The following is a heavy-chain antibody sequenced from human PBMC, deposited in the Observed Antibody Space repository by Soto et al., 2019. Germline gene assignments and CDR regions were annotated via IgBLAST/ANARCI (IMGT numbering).Heavy chain of an antibody. J-gene: IGHJ4*02. CDR2: IDWDDVK. CDR1: GFSLSTSGMC. V-gene: IGHV2-70*01. CDR3: ARYYYDSSGSRAPLDY. D-gene: IGHD3-22*01. Sequence: VXGXTRGTPTQTLTXNCTFSGFSLSTSGMCVIWIRQPPVKALEWLALIDWDDVKYYRTYLKTRLNTSKDTSKNHVVLTMTNMATVDTATYCCARYYYDSSGSRAPLDYWGQGTLFTVS.